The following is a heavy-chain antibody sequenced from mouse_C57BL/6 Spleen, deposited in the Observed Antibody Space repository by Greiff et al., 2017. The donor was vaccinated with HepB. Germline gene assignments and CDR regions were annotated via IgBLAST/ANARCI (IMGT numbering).Heavy chain of an antibody. J-gene: IGHJ3*01. CDR2: IDPNSGGT. CDR3: GREDYYGAWFAY. V-gene: IGHV1-72*01. D-gene: IGHD1-1*01. Sequence: QVQLQQPGAELVKPGASVKLSCKASGYTFTSHWMHWVKQRPGRGLEWIGRIDPNSGGTKYNEKFKSKATLTVDKPSSTAYMQLSSLTSEDSEVYYCGREDYYGAWFAYWGQGTLVTVSA. CDR1: GYTFTSHW.